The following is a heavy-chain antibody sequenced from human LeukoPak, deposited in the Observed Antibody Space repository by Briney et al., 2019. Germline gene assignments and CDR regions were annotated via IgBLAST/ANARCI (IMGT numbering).Heavy chain of an antibody. CDR3: ATSVKGYSSWSDAFDI. Sequence: GASVKVSCKASGYTFTTYDINWVRQATGQGLEWMGWMNPNSANTGYAQKFQGRVTMTRNTSISTAYMELSSLRSEDTAVYYCATSVKGYSSWSDAFDIWGQGTMVTVSS. J-gene: IGHJ3*02. D-gene: IGHD6-13*01. CDR2: MNPNSANT. CDR1: GYTFTTYD. V-gene: IGHV1-8*01.